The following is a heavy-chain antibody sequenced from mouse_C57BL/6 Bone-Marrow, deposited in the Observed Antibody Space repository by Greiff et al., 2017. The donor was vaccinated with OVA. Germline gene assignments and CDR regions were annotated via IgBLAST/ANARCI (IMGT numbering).Heavy chain of an antibody. D-gene: IGHD1-1*01. CDR2: ISSGGSYT. Sequence: VQLKESGGDLVKPGGSLKLSCAASGFTFSSYGMSWVRQTPDKRLEWVATISSGGSYTYYPDSVKGRFTISRDNAKNTRYLQMSSLKSEDTAMYDCARLYYYGSSYVRHYYAMDYWGQGTSVTVSS. J-gene: IGHJ4*01. CDR3: ARLYYYGSSYVRHYYAMDY. CDR1: GFTFSSYG. V-gene: IGHV5-6*01.